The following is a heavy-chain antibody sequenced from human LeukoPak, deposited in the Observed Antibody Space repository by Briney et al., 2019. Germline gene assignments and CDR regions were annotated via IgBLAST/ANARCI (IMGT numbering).Heavy chain of an antibody. D-gene: IGHD5-18*01. V-gene: IGHV1-69*05. CDR1: GGTFSSYA. Sequence: GSPVKVSCKAPGGTFSSYAISWVRQAPGQGLEWMGGIIPIFGTANYAQKFQGRVTITTDESTSTAYMELSSLRSEDTAVYYCGYSYGYRRYYYYYYMDVWGKGTTVTVSS. CDR3: GYSYGYRRYYYYYYMDV. CDR2: IIPIFGTA. J-gene: IGHJ6*03.